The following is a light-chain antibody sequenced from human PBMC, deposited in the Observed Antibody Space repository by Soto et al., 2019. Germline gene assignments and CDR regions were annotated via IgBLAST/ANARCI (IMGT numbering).Light chain of an antibody. V-gene: IGLV2-14*03. CDR2: DVG. CDR3: SSYTTSSPWV. J-gene: IGLJ3*02. CDR1: SSDVGDYNY. Sequence: QSALTQPASVSGSPGQSITISCTGSSSDVGDYNYVSWYQQHPGEAPKLMLFDVGNRPSGVSNRFSGSKSGNTASLTISGLQAEDEADYYCSSYTTSSPWVFGGGTKVTGL.